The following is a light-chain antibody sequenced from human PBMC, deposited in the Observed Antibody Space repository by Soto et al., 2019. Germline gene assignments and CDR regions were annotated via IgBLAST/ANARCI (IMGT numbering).Light chain of an antibody. CDR1: SSDVGDNNY. CDR2: DVT. Sequence: QSALTQPASVSGSPGQSITISCTETSSDVGDNNYVSWYQQHPGKAPKPMIYDVTHRPSAISNRFSGSKSGNTASLTISGLQAEDEADYYCSSYTSSSTLYVFGTGTKLTVL. J-gene: IGLJ1*01. CDR3: SSYTSSSTLYV. V-gene: IGLV2-14*01.